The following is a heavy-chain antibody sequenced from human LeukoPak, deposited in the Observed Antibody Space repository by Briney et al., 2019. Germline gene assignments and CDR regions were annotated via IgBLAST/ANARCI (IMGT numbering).Heavy chain of an antibody. CDR2: IGTAGDT. Sequence: GGSLRLSCAASGFTFSSYDMHWVRQTTGKGLEWVSAIGTAGDTYYPGSVKGRFTISRENAKNSLYLQMNSLRAGDTAVYYCARRDSSGYQRNTKLDYWGQGTLVTVSS. J-gene: IGHJ4*02. V-gene: IGHV3-13*01. CDR3: ARRDSSGYQRNTKLDY. CDR1: GFTFSSYD. D-gene: IGHD3-22*01.